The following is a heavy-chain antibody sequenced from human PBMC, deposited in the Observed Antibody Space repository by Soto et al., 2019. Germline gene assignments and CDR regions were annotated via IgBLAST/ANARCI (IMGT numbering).Heavy chain of an antibody. D-gene: IGHD3-9*01. Sequence: EVQLLESGGGLVQPGGSLRLSCAASGFTFSSYVMSWVRQAPGKGLEWVSAISGSGGNTFYADSVKGRFTVSRDNSKNTLYLQMDSLRAEDTAIYYCAKAEDNYDVFTGYYLGNYYFDYWGQGTLVTVSS. CDR1: GFTFSSYV. CDR2: ISGSGGNT. J-gene: IGHJ4*02. CDR3: AKAEDNYDVFTGYYLGNYYFDY. V-gene: IGHV3-23*01.